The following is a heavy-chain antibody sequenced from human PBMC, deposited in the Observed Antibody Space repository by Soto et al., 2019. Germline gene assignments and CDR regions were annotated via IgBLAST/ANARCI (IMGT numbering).Heavy chain of an antibody. J-gene: IGHJ4*02. V-gene: IGHV3-48*03. CDR3: ARGYDVVRVPVAIRVGYFDH. Sequence: EVQLAESGGDLVQPGGSLRLSCVGSGFTFSYYEMNWVRQAPGKGLERVAFISHTDRLTHYPDSVKGRFTISRDNAQNSLYLEMTSLRVEDTGVYYCARGYDVVRVPVAIRVGYFDHWGQGTVVTVSS. D-gene: IGHD3-16*01. CDR2: ISHTDRLT. CDR1: GFTFSYYE.